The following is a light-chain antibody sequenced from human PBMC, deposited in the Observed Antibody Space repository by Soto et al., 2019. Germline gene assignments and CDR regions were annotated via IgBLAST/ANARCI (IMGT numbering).Light chain of an antibody. CDR3: ISYTDRQSYL. V-gene: IGLV1-44*01. J-gene: IGLJ1*01. CDR1: SSNIGRNS. CDR2: SDY. Sequence: QSVLTQSPSASGTPGQRVTISCSGSSSNIGRNSVSWYQKHPGTAPKLLIFSDYQRPSGVPERFSGSKSGTSASLAISGLQPGDEADYYCISYTDRQSYLFGTGTQLTVL.